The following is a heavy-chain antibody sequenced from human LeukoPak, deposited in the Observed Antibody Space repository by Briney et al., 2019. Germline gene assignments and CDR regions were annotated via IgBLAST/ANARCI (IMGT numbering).Heavy chain of an antibody. Sequence: PSETLSLTCTVSGGSISSYYWSWIRQPPGKGLEWIGYVYNSGSTNYNPSLESRVTISVDTSRNQFSLKLSSVTAADTAVYYCARDLRDGSLGYYYYGMDVWGQGTTVTVSS. V-gene: IGHV4-59*01. J-gene: IGHJ6*02. D-gene: IGHD5-24*01. CDR3: ARDLRDGSLGYYYYGMDV. CDR2: VYNSGST. CDR1: GGSISSYY.